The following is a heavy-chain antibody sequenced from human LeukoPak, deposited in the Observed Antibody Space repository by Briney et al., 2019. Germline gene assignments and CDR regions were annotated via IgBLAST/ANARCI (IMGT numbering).Heavy chain of an antibody. Sequence: GESLKISCKGSGYSFNTYWIGWVRQMPGKGLEWMGIIYPGDSDTKYSPSFQGQVTISADKSISTAYLQWSSLKASDTAMYYCARRLNPQVDWFDSWGQGTLVTVSS. CDR3: ARRLNPQVDWFDS. J-gene: IGHJ5*01. CDR1: GYSFNTYW. CDR2: IYPGDSDT. V-gene: IGHV5-51*01. D-gene: IGHD2-15*01.